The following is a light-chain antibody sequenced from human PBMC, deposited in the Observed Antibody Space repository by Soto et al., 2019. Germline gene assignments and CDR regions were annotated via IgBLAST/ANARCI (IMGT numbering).Light chain of an antibody. V-gene: IGKV1-9*01. CDR1: QGISSY. Sequence: QLTHAPSSLSASVGDRVTITCRASQGISSYLAWYQQKPGKAPKLLIYAASTLQSGVPSRFSGSGSGTDFTLTISSLQPEDFATYYCQQLNSYQAFGQGTKVDIK. J-gene: IGKJ1*01. CDR3: QQLNSYQA. CDR2: AAS.